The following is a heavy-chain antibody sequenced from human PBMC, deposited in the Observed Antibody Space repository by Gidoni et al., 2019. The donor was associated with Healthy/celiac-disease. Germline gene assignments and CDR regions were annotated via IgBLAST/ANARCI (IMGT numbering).Heavy chain of an antibody. D-gene: IGHD4-17*01. CDR2: MNPNSGNT. V-gene: IGHV1-8*01. J-gene: IGHJ5*02. Sequence: VQLVQSGAEMQTPGASVKVSCTASEYTFTSYDINWVRQATGQGIEWMGWMNPNSGNTGYAQKFQGRVTMTRNTSISTAYMELSSLRSEDTAVYYCARVAGDYEGWFDPWGQGTLVTVSS. CDR1: EYTFTSYD. CDR3: ARVAGDYEGWFDP.